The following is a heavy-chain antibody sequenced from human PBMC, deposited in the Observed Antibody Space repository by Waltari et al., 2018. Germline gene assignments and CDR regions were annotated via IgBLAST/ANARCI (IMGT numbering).Heavy chain of an antibody. V-gene: IGHV3-7*01. CDR3: ARERFYGWGHDAFDI. Sequence: EVQLVESGGGLVQPGGSLRLSCAASGFTFSSYWMSWVRQAPGKGLEWVANIKQDGSEKYYVDSVKGRFTISRDNAKNSLYLRMNSLRAEDTAVYYCARERFYGWGHDAFDIWGQGTMVTVSS. CDR2: IKQDGSEK. CDR1: GFTFSSYW. D-gene: IGHD6-19*01. J-gene: IGHJ3*02.